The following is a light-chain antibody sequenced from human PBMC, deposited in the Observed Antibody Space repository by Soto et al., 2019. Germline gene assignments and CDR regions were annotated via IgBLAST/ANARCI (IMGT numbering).Light chain of an antibody. Sequence: VQVNQSSAAVSASIGDSVTIPCRASQGVSDWVAWYQQKPGEAPKLLIYGSSSLLSGVPSRFSGTRSGTDFTLTISSLQPEDFATYCSQQANCYPCPFGQGT. CDR2: GSS. V-gene: IGKV1-12*01. J-gene: IGKJ1*01. CDR3: QQANCYPCP. CDR1: QGVSDW.